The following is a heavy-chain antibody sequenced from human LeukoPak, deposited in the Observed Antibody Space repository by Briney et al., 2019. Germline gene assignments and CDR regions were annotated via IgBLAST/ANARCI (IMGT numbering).Heavy chain of an antibody. CDR2: IYSGGTT. V-gene: IGHV3-53*01. Sequence: GGSLILSCAASGLTVSNTYMTWVRQAPEKGLGWVSVIYSGGTTYYEDSVKGRFTISRDNSKNTVYLQMNSLRADDTAIYYCARLGDPRYWFFDLWGRGTLVTVSS. CDR3: ARLGDPRYWFFDL. D-gene: IGHD4-17*01. CDR1: GLTVSNTY. J-gene: IGHJ2*01.